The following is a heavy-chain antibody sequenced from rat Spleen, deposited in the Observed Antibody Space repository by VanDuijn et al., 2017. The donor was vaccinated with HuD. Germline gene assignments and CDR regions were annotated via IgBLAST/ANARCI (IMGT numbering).Heavy chain of an antibody. D-gene: IGHD1-6*01. V-gene: IGHV5-29*01. CDR3: ARGGMLRPFFFDH. Sequence: EVQLVESDGGLVQPGRSLKLSCAASGFTFSDYYMAWVRQAPTKGLEWVATISYDGSTTYYRDSVKGRFTISRDNAESTLYLQMDSLRSEATATYYCARGGMLRPFFFDHWGQGVMVTVSS. J-gene: IGHJ2*01. CDR2: ISYDGSTT. CDR1: GFTFSDYY.